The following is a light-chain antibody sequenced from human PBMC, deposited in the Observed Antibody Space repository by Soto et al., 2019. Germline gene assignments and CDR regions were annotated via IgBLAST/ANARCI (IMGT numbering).Light chain of an antibody. Sequence: DIQMTQSPSSLSASVGDRVTITCQASHDITSFLNWYQHKPGRAPKLLIYDASILEAGVPTRFSGSRSWKNFTFTTSSQKNEDVETSYRQQCDYLPIFGPGTKVDI. CDR1: HDITSF. CDR2: DAS. CDR3: QQCDYLPI. V-gene: IGKV1-33*01. J-gene: IGKJ3*01.